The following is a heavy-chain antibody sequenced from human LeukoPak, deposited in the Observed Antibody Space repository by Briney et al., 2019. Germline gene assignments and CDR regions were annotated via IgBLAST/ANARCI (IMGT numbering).Heavy chain of an antibody. CDR2: FDPEDGET. CDR3: ATDQRGAGLGFVYGSGSFNGLDV. J-gene: IGHJ6*02. D-gene: IGHD3-10*01. V-gene: IGHV1-24*01. Sequence: ASVKVSCKVSVYTLTELSIHWVRQAPGKGLEWMGGFDPEDGETIYAQKFQGRVTMTEDTSTDTGYMELSSLRSEVTAVYYCATDQRGAGLGFVYGSGSFNGLDVWGQGTTVTVSS. CDR1: VYTLTELS.